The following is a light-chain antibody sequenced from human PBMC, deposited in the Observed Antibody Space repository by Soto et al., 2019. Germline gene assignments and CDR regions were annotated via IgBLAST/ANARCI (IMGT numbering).Light chain of an antibody. Sequence: DIQMTQSPSTLSASVGDRVTITCRASQSISTWLAWYQQKAGKAPKLLIYKASILESGVPSRFSGSGSGTEFTLTISSLQPDEFASYYCQQYNTYWTFGQGTKVEIK. CDR3: QQYNTYWT. CDR1: QSISTW. V-gene: IGKV1-5*03. J-gene: IGKJ1*01. CDR2: KAS.